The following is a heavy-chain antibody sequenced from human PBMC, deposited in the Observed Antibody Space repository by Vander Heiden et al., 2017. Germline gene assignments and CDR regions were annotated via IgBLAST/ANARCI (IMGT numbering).Heavy chain of an antibody. CDR3: SKVVGTTGTPGDF. Sequence: EVHLLESGGGLVQPGGSLRLSCATSGLTFTDFALRWVRQEPGKGLEWVAGIRGGGDTTYYANSVKGRFTISRDNFRNTLYLQMNSLRAEDTAVYYCSKVVGTTGTPGDFWGQGTLVTVSS. V-gene: IGHV3-23*01. J-gene: IGHJ4*02. CDR2: IRGGGDTT. D-gene: IGHD1-1*01. CDR1: GLTFTDFA.